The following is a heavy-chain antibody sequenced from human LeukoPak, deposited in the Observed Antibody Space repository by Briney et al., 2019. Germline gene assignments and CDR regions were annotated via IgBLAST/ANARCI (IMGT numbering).Heavy chain of an antibody. CDR1: GFAFNSSA. CDR2: ISFDASRI. D-gene: IGHD2-2*01. CDR3: SCTSRRGKIVDY. Sequence: PGWPLILSSTASGFAFNSSAKHFGRPAAGKLVEVMAVISFDASRIYYADSVTGRFTISRDNSKNTLFLEVNSLRVEDTGVYYCSCTSRRGKIVDYWGQGTLVTVSS. V-gene: IGHV3-30-3*01. J-gene: IGHJ4*02.